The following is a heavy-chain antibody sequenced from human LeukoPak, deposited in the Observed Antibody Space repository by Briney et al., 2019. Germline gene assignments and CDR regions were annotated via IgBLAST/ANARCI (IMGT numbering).Heavy chain of an antibody. J-gene: IGHJ4*02. Sequence: GASVKVSCKASGYTFTSYYMHWVRQAPGQGLEWMGIINPSGGSTSYAQKFQGRVTMTRDTSTSTVYMELSSLRSEDTAAYYCARGGRATMIPKYYFDYWGQGTLVTVSS. CDR3: ARGGRATMIPKYYFDY. CDR2: INPSGGST. V-gene: IGHV1-46*01. D-gene: IGHD3-22*01. CDR1: GYTFTSYY.